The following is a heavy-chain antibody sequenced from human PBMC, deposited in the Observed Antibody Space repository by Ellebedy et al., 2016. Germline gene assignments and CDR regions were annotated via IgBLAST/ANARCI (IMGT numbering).Heavy chain of an antibody. J-gene: IGHJ6*03. D-gene: IGHD3-3*01. CDR3: ARDGPTFTIFGVVIAQGNYFYMDV. V-gene: IGHV1-18*01. Sequence: ASVKVSCXASGYTFTTYVMAWVRQAPGQGLEWMGWISTYNGNTNYAQKFQGRVTMTTDTSTTTAYMELRSLRSDDTAVYYCARDGPTFTIFGVVIAQGNYFYMDVWGKGTTVTVSS. CDR2: ISTYNGNT. CDR1: GYTFTTYV.